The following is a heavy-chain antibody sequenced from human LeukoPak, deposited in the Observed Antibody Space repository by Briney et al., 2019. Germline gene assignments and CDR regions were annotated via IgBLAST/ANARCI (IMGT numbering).Heavy chain of an antibody. J-gene: IGHJ4*02. CDR2: INAGNGNT. Sequence: ASVKVSCKASGFSFSTYTMNWVRQAPGQRLEWMGWINAGNGNTKYSQKFQGRVTITRDTSASTAYMEMRSLRSEDTAVYYCAREIDRDDYNRFFDYWGQGTLVTVSS. D-gene: IGHD5-24*01. V-gene: IGHV1-3*01. CDR3: AREIDRDDYNRFFDY. CDR1: GFSFSTYT.